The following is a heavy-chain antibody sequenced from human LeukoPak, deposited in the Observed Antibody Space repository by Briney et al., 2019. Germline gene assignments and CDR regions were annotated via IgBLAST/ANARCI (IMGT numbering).Heavy chain of an antibody. V-gene: IGHV1-46*01. J-gene: IGHJ4*02. CDR2: INPSGGST. CDR1: GYTFTSYY. Sequence: GASVKVSCKASGYTFTSYYMHWVRQAPGQGLQWMGIINPSGGSTSYAQKFQGRVTMTRDMSTSTAYMELRSLRSDDTAVYYCARWEKEYYYDSSGYGDYWGQGTLVTVSS. CDR3: ARWEKEYYYDSSGYGDY. D-gene: IGHD3-22*01.